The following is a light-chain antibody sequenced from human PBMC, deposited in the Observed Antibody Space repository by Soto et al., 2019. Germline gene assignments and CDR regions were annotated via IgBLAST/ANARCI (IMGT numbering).Light chain of an antibody. J-gene: IGKJ1*01. V-gene: IGKV3-15*01. CDR1: HSSSDT. Sequence: EVVMSQSPATLSAPSGRATPLFCSASHSSSDTLAWYQQKPGQAPRLLIYSASRGATGFPARFSGSGSGTDFTLTISSLQSDDFAAYYCQQYNSWSWTFGQGTKVDI. CDR2: SAS. CDR3: QQYNSWSWT.